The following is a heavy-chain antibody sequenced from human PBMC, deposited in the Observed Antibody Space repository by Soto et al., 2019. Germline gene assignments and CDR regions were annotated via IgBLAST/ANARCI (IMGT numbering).Heavy chain of an antibody. CDR1: GDTLNSYT. D-gene: IGHD4-17*01. CDR3: SISNSYGRGDF. CDR2: IIPVFATT. Sequence: QVQLVQSGAEVKKPGSSVRVSCKASGDTLNSYTISWVRQAPGQGLEWMGGIIPVFATTDYAQKFQGRVTITAEQSTGTAYLDLFSLRSEDTAIYYCSISNSYGRGDFWGQGTLVTVSS. J-gene: IGHJ4*02. V-gene: IGHV1-69*01.